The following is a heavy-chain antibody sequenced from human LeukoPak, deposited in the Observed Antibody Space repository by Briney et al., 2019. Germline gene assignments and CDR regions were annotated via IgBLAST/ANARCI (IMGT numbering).Heavy chain of an antibody. J-gene: IGHJ4*02. Sequence: GESLQISCQGSGYSFSTYWIGWVRQMPGKGLEWMGIMYPSDSDTRYSPSFQDQVTISADKSISTAYLHWSSLKASDSAMYYCATHGVGSSWFGFDSWGQGTLVTVSS. V-gene: IGHV5-51*01. CDR1: GYSFSTYW. CDR2: MYPSDSDT. D-gene: IGHD6-13*01. CDR3: ATHGVGSSWFGFDS.